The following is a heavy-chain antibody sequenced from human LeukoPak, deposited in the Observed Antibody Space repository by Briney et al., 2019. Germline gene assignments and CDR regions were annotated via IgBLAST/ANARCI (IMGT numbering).Heavy chain of an antibody. Sequence: ASVKVSCKASGYTVTSYAMNWVRQAPGQGLEWRGWINTNTGNPTYAQGFTGRFVFSLDTSVSTAYLQISSLKAEDTAVYYCASDSSGYYLLLDYWGQGTLVTVSS. D-gene: IGHD3-22*01. CDR2: INTNTGNP. CDR3: ASDSSGYYLLLDY. J-gene: IGHJ4*02. CDR1: GYTVTSYA. V-gene: IGHV7-4-1*02.